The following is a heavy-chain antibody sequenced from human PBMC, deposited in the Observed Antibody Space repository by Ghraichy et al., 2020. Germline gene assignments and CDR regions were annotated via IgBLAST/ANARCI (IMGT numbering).Heavy chain of an antibody. V-gene: IGHV4-4*02. D-gene: IGHD6-19*01. Sequence: ESLNISCAVSGGSISSSNWWSWVRQPPGKGLEWIGEIYHSGSTNYNPSLKSRVTISVDKSKNQFSLKLSSVTAADTAVYYCARGYTAVAEGAFDIWGQGTMVTVSS. CDR2: IYHSGST. CDR3: ARGYTAVAEGAFDI. J-gene: IGHJ3*02. CDR1: GGSISSSNW.